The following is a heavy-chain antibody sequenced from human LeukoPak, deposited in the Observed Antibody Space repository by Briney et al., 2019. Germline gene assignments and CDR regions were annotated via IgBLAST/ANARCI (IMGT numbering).Heavy chain of an antibody. CDR3: ARDSSSWSPNFDY. J-gene: IGHJ4*02. Sequence: GGSLRLSCAASGFTFSSYGMHWVRQAPGKGLEWVADIWYDGSNKYYADSVKGRFTISTDNSKNTLYLQMNSLTAEDTAVYYCARDSSSWSPNFDYWGQGTLVTASS. V-gene: IGHV3-33*01. CDR1: GFTFSSYG. D-gene: IGHD6-13*01. CDR2: IWYDGSNK.